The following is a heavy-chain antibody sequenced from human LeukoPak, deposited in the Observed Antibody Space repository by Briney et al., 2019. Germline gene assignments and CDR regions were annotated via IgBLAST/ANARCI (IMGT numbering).Heavy chain of an antibody. CDR3: ARGLVLAAAGTGFDY. CDR2: ITANGDRT. Sequence: GGSLRLSCVGSGFIFRSYAMTWVRQAPGKGLDWVSSITANGDRTYYADSVKGRFTISRDNAKNSLYLQMNSLRAEDTAVYYCARGLVLAAAGTGFDYWGQGTLVTVSS. V-gene: IGHV3-23*01. CDR1: GFIFRSYA. J-gene: IGHJ4*02. D-gene: IGHD6-13*01.